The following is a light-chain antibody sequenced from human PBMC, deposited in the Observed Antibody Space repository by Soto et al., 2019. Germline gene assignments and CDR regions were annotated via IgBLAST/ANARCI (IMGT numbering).Light chain of an antibody. J-gene: IGKJ1*01. CDR3: QQYYRYSWT. CDR1: QSISNW. Sequence: DIHMTQSPSTLSRSVGDRVTITFLASQSISNWLAWYQQKPGKAPKLMIYKASSLESGVPSRFSGSGSGTEFTLTISSLQPDDFGTYYCQQYYRYSWTFGQGTKVDIK. CDR2: KAS. V-gene: IGKV1-5*03.